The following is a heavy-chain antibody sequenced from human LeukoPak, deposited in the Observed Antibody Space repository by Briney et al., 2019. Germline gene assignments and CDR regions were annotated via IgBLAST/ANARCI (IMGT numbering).Heavy chain of an antibody. CDR3: ARGDTAMATRYYYYMDV. D-gene: IGHD5-18*01. Sequence: ASVKVSCKASGYTFTGYYMHWVRQAPGQGLERMGWINPNSGGTNYAQKFQGRVTMTRDTSISTAYMELSRLRSDDTAVYYCARGDTAMATRYYYYMDVWGKGTTVTVSS. CDR2: INPNSGGT. CDR1: GYTFTGYY. V-gene: IGHV1-2*02. J-gene: IGHJ6*03.